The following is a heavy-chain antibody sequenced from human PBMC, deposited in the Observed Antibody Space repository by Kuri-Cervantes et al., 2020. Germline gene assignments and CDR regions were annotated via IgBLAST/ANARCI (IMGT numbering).Heavy chain of an antibody. V-gene: IGHV3-48*01. Sequence: GESLKISCAASGFTFSSYSMNWVRQAPGKGLEWVSYISSSSSTIYYADSVKGRFTISRDNSKNTLYLQMNSLRADDTAVYFCARSATDYYYYYMDVWGKGTTVTVSS. CDR1: GFTFSSYS. CDR2: ISSSSSTI. D-gene: IGHD6-13*01. J-gene: IGHJ6*03. CDR3: ARSATDYYYYYMDV.